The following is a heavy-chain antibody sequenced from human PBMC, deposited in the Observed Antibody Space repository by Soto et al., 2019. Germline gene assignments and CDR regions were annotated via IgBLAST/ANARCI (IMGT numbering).Heavy chain of an antibody. CDR1: GFTFSSYA. D-gene: IGHD3-10*01. CDR3: ARLAGEKRQRGLWYYYYYYQGMDV. CDR2: ISGSGGST. J-gene: IGHJ6*02. V-gene: IGHV3-23*01. Sequence: LRLSCAASGFTFSSYAMSWVRQAPGKGLEWVSAISGSGGSTYYADSVKGRFTISRDNAKNTLYLQMNSLRAEDTAVYYCARLAGEKRQRGLWYYYYYYQGMDVWGQGTTVTVSS.